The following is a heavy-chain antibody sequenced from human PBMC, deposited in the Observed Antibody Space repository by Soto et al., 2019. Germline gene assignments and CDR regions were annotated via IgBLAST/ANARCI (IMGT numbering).Heavy chain of an antibody. CDR3: AKVTKRAAAGRYEYYKYGMDV. CDR2: ISGIGGSS. D-gene: IGHD6-13*01. Sequence: EVHLLESGGALEHPGGSLRLSCAASGFAFSTYAMTWVRQAPGKGLEWVSVISGIGGSSDYAASVKGRFTISRDNSKNTLFRQMNGLRAEDTAVHYCAKVTKRAAAGRYEYYKYGMDVWGQGTTGTVSS. CDR1: GFAFSTYA. J-gene: IGHJ6*02. V-gene: IGHV3-23*01.